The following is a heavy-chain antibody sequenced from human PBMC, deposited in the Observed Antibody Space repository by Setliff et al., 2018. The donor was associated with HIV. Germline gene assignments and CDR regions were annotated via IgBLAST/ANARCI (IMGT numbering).Heavy chain of an antibody. D-gene: IGHD3-22*01. J-gene: IGHJ3*02. CDR3: ARETGGDSSGYYYDAFDI. V-gene: IGHV4-59*12. CDR1: GGSITSYY. CDR2: IDYSGSA. Sequence: PSETLSLTCTVCGGSITSYYWSWIRQYPGKGLEWIGYIDYSGSAFYNPSLKSRITISRDTSKNQFSLKMNSVTDADTAVYYCARETGGDSSGYYYDAFDIWGQGTMVTVSS.